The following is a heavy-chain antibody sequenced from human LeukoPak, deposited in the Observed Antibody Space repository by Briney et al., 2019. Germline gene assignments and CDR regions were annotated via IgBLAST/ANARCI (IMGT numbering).Heavy chain of an antibody. V-gene: IGHV3-23*01. CDR2: ISGSDGST. CDR3: AKAGNIRFDY. J-gene: IGHJ4*02. CDR1: GFTVSSNY. D-gene: IGHD2/OR15-2a*01. Sequence: QTGGSLRLSCAASGFTVSSNYMSWVRQAPGKGLECVSSISGSDGSTYYADSVKGRFTISRDNSKNTLYLQMNSLRAEDTAVYYCAKAGNIRFDYWGQGTLVTVSS.